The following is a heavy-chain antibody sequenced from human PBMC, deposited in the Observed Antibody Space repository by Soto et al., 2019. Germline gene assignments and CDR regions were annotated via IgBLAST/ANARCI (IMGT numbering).Heavy chain of an antibody. CDR3: ASTVTPGAENYFDW. CDR1: GGSISSYY. J-gene: IGHJ4*02. D-gene: IGHD4-17*01. V-gene: IGHV4-59*01. Sequence: SETLSLTCTVSGGSISSYYWSWIRQPPGKGLEWIGYIYYSGSTNYNPSLKSRVTISVDTSKNQFSLKLSSVTAAATAVYYCASTVTPGAENYFDWWGQGTLVTVSS. CDR2: IYYSGST.